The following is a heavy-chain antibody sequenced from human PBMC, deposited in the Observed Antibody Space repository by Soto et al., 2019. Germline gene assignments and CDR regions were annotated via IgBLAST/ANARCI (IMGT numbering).Heavy chain of an antibody. V-gene: IGHV4-31*03. J-gene: IGHJ1*01. D-gene: IGHD3-22*01. CDR1: GGSISSGGYY. CDR2: IYYSGST. CDR3: ATNGGYYDSSGPKYFQY. Sequence: SETLSLTCTVSGGSISSGGYYWSWVRQHPRKGLECIGYIYYSGSTNYNPSLKSRVTISVDTSKSQFSLKLSSVTAADTAVYYCATNGGYYDSSGPKYFQYWGQGTLVTVSS.